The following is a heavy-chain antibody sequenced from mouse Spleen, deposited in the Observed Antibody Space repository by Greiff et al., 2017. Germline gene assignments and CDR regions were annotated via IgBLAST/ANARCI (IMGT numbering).Heavy chain of an antibody. Sequence: VQLQQSGPELVKPGASVKISCKASGYSFTGYYMNWVKQSPEKSLEWIGEINPSTGGTTYNQKFKAKATLTVDKSSSTAYMQLKSLTSEDSAVYYCAVYYGSPYAMDYWGQGTSVTVSS. D-gene: IGHD1-1*01. CDR3: AVYYGSPYAMDY. CDR1: GYSFTGYY. J-gene: IGHJ4*01. CDR2: INPSTGGT. V-gene: IGHV1-42*01.